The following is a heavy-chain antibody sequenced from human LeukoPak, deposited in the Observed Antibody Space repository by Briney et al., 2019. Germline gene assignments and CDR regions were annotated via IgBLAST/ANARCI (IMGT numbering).Heavy chain of an antibody. CDR1: GYTISSNYY. V-gene: IGHV4-38-2*01. J-gene: IGHJ6*03. CDR2: IYHRGNT. D-gene: IGHD2-2*01. CDR3: ARSVIVPAIVADYYTYMDV. Sequence: SETLSLTCAVSGYTISSNYYWGWIRQPPGKGLEWIGVIYHRGNTDYNPSLQSRVTISIDTSKNEFSLKVNSVTAADTAVYYCARSVIVPAIVADYYTYMDVWGRGISVTVSS.